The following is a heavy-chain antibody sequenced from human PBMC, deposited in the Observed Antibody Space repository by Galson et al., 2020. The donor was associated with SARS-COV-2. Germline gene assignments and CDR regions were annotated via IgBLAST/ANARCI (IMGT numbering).Heavy chain of an antibody. D-gene: IGHD2-8*01. V-gene: IGHV3-23*01. CDR3: AKQMVAVPAYLSGMHV. J-gene: IGHJ6*02. CDR2: TSSSGGST. Sequence: GGSLRLSCAASGFTFSRFAMNWVRQAPGKGLEWVSATSSSGGSTYYAESVKDRFTISRDNSKNTLFLQMNSLTAEDTAVYFCAKQMVAVPAYLSGMHVWGQGTTVTVSS. CDR1: GFTFSRFA.